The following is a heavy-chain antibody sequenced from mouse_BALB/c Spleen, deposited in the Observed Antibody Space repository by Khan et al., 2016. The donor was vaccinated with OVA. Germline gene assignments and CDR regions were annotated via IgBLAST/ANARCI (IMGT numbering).Heavy chain of an antibody. V-gene: IGHV1S81*02. CDR2: IDPSNGRT. Sequence: QVQLQQSGAELVKPGASVKLSCKASGYTFTSYWMHWVKQRPGQGLEWIGQIDPSNGRTYFNERFKTKATLTVDKSSSTAYMQISSLTSEDSAVYYCARGGYGSLAYWGQGTLVTVSA. D-gene: IGHD1-1*01. J-gene: IGHJ3*01. CDR3: ARGGYGSLAY. CDR1: GYTFTSYW.